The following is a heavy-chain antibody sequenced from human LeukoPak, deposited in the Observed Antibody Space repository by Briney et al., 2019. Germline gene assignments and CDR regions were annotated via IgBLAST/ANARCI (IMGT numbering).Heavy chain of an antibody. CDR2: IIPIFGTA. CDR3: ARAYCSGGSCYPFDY. CDR1: GGTFSSYA. Sequence: PGASVKVSCKASGGTFSSYAISWVRQAPGQGLEWMGGIIPIFGTANYAQKFQGRVTITADESTSTAHMELSSLRSEDTAVYYCARAYCSGGSCYPFDYWGQGTLVTVSS. J-gene: IGHJ4*02. D-gene: IGHD2-15*01. V-gene: IGHV1-69*13.